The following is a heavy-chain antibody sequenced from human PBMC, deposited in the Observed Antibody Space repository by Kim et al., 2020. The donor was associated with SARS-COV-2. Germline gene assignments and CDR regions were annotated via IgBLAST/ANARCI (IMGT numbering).Heavy chain of an antibody. CDR1: GGSISSNSYY. CDR3: ATFLTGFYPGYFDY. CDR2: IYYSGST. V-gene: IGHV4-39*01. J-gene: IGHJ4*02. D-gene: IGHD3-9*01. Sequence: SETLSPTCTVSGGSISSNSYYWGWIRQSPGKGLEWIGSIYYSGSTEYNPSLKSRVPISANTSKNQFSLKLSSVTAADTAVYYCATFLTGFYPGYFDYWGQGTLVSASP.